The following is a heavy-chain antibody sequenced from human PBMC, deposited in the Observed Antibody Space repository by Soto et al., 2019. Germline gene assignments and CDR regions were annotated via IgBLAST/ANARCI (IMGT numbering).Heavy chain of an antibody. Sequence: QPGGSLRLSCAASGFTFSSYWMHWVRQAPGKGLVWVSRINPDGSATNYADSVKGRFTISRDNAKNTLYLQMNSLRAEDTAVFYCGRGGSDSPMAPGYWGQGTLVTVYS. D-gene: IGHD5-18*01. CDR3: GRGGSDSPMAPGY. V-gene: IGHV3-74*01. J-gene: IGHJ4*02. CDR1: GFTFSSYW. CDR2: INPDGSAT.